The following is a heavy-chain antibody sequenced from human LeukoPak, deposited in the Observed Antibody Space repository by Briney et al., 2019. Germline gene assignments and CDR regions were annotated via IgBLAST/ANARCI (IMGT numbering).Heavy chain of an antibody. CDR2: INHSGST. CDR1: GGSFSGYY. V-gene: IGHV4-34*01. D-gene: IGHD3-10*01. Sequence: TSETLSLTCAVYGGSFSGYYWSWIRQPPGKGLEWIGEINHSGSTNYNPSLKSRVTISVDTSKNQFSLKLSSVTAADTAVYYCASLPWLGELLDYWGQGTLVTVSS. J-gene: IGHJ4*02. CDR3: ASLPWLGELLDY.